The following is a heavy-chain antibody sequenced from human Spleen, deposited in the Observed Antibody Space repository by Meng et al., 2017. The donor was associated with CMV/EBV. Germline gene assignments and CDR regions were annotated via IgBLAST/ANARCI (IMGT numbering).Heavy chain of an antibody. Sequence: GGSLRLSCAASGFTFSSYDMHWVRQAPGKGLEWVSHISLTGNTIYYADSVRGRFTISRDSAKNSLYLQINSLRDEDTAVYYCAREAPAGPLDNWGQGTLVTVSS. D-gene: IGHD6-13*01. CDR2: ISLTGNTI. J-gene: IGHJ4*02. CDR1: GFTFSSYD. CDR3: AREAPAGPLDN. V-gene: IGHV3-48*02.